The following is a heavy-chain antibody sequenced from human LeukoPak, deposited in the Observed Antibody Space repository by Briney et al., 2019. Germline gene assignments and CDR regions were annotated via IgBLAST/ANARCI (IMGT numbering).Heavy chain of an antibody. D-gene: IGHD6-13*01. Sequence: PSETLSLTCTVSGGSISSYYWSWIRQPPGKGLEWIGYIYYSGSTNYNPSLKSRVTISVDTSKNQFSLKLSSVTAADTAVYYCARGGIAAAGLTFDYWGQGTLVTVSS. CDR1: GGSISSYY. J-gene: IGHJ4*02. V-gene: IGHV4-59*01. CDR3: ARGGIAAAGLTFDY. CDR2: IYYSGST.